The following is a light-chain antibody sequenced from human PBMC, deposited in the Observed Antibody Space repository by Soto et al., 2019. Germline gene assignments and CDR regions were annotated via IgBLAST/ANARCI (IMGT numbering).Light chain of an antibody. J-gene: IGKJ1*01. V-gene: IGKV1-27*01. CDR2: AAS. CDR1: QGIANY. CDR3: QKYNSATRT. Sequence: IQITQSPSSLSASVGDRVTITCRASQGIANYLAWYQHKPGKVPNLLIYAASTLQSGVPSRFSGGGSGTDFTLTISSLQPEDVATYYCQKYNSATRTFGQGTQVDIK.